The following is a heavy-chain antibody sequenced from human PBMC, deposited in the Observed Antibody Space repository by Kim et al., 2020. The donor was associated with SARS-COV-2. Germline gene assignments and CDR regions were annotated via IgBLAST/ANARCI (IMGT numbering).Heavy chain of an antibody. V-gene: IGHV3-7*03. CDR1: GFTFTKFW. D-gene: IGHD1-26*01. CDR3: AIGWGWYEH. CDR2: IREDGSEK. J-gene: IGHJ5*02. Sequence: GGSLRLSCAASGFTFTKFWMTWVRQAPGKGLEWVANIREDGSEKYYVDSVKGQFTISRDNAKNSLSLQMNGLRAEDTAVYYCAIGWGWYEHWGQGTLVTV.